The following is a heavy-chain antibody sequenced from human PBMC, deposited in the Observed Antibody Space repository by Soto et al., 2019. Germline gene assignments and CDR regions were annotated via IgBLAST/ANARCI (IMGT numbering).Heavy chain of an antibody. J-gene: IGHJ6*02. CDR3: ARDERGYNYVSDYGLDV. CDR1: GGTFNSHT. Sequence: QVQLVQSGAELKKPGSSVKVSCEASGGTFNSHTIIAWVRQAPGQGPEWMGRIIPTLDIVDYAQKFQDRVTITADSPTNTAFMELRSLVSEDTAVYYCARDERGYNYVSDYGLDVWGQGTTVTVS. CDR2: IIPTLDIV. D-gene: IGHD5-18*01. V-gene: IGHV1-69*08.